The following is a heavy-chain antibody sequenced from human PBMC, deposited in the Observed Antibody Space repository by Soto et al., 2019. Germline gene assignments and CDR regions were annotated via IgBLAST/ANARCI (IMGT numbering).Heavy chain of an antibody. CDR1: GFTFSSYG. V-gene: IGHV3-30*18. J-gene: IGHJ4*02. Sequence: GGSLRLSCAASGFTFSSYGMHWVRQAPGKGLEWVAVISYGGSNKYYADSVKGRFTISRDNSKNTLYLQMNSLRAEDTAVYYCAKAWHYWGQGTLVTVSS. CDR2: ISYGGSNK. CDR3: AKAWHY.